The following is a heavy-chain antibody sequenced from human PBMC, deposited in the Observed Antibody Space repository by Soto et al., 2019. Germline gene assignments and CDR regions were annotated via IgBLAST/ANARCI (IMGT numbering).Heavy chain of an antibody. CDR1: GFPFTSYG. Sequence: QVQLVESGGGVVQPGRSLRLSCAASGFPFTSYGMHWVREGPDKGLEWVAIISYDGSDKYYADSVKGRFTISRDNSKNTLYLQMNSLRPEDTGVYYCVGGQYYFDYRGQGTLVIVSS. D-gene: IGHD3-10*01. J-gene: IGHJ4*02. V-gene: IGHV3-30*03. CDR3: VGGQYYFDY. CDR2: ISYDGSDK.